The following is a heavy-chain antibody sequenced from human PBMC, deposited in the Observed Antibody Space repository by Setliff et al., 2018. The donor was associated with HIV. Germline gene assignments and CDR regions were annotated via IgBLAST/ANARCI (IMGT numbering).Heavy chain of an antibody. D-gene: IGHD3-16*01. CDR1: GDSISSGSYY. CDR3: ARRTFGSGRIDS. CDR2: IHTTGST. Sequence: SETLSLTCSVSGDSISSGSYYWSWIRLPAGKGLEWIGQIHTTGSTNYNPSLKSRLTISIDTSKNQFSLKLNSVTATDTAVYYCARRTFGSGRIDSWGQGTLVTVSS. V-gene: IGHV4-61*09. J-gene: IGHJ5*01.